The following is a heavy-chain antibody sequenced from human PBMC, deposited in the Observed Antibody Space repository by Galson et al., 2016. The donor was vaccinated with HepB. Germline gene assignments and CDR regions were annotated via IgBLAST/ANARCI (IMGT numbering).Heavy chain of an antibody. D-gene: IGHD2-2*01. CDR2: IKQDKSEK. CDR3: MRDRRYCASTSCPYYYYGLDV. Sequence: SLRLSCAASGFTFSRYWMTWVRQAPGKGLEWVANIKQDKSEKYYVDSVKGRFTISRDNAMNSVFLQMNSLRAEDTAVYYCMRDRRYCASTSCPYYYYGLDVWGQGTTVTVSS. CDR1: GFTFSRYW. V-gene: IGHV3-7*03. J-gene: IGHJ6*02.